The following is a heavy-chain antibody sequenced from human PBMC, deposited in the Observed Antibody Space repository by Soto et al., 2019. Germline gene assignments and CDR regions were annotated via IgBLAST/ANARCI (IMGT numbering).Heavy chain of an antibody. CDR1: GFTVSSNY. V-gene: IGHV3-53*01. CDR3: AREGPTYSSSWYAPYYYYYGMDV. D-gene: IGHD6-13*01. Sequence: GGSLRLSCAASGFTVSSNYMSWVRQAPGKGLEWVSVIYSGGSTYYADSVKGRFTISRDNSKNTLYLQMNSLRAEDTAVYYCAREGPTYSSSWYAPYYYYYGMDVWGQGTTVTVSS. CDR2: IYSGGST. J-gene: IGHJ6*02.